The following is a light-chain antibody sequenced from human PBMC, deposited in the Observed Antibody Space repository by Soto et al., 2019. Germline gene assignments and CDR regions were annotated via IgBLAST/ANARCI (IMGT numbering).Light chain of an antibody. J-gene: IGLJ1*01. CDR3: SLYTSSSTFV. CDR1: SSDVGSYNR. V-gene: IGLV2-18*01. Sequence: QSALTQPPSVSGSPGQSVTISCTGTSSDVGSYNRVSWYQQPPGTAPKLMIYEVSNRPSGVPDRFSGSKSGNTASLTISGLQAEDEGDYYCSLYTSSSTFVFGTGTKVTVL. CDR2: EVS.